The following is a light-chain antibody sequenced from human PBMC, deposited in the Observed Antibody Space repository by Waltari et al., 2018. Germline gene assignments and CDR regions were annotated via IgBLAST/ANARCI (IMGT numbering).Light chain of an antibody. J-gene: IGKJ4*01. CDR1: QGFSSN. CDR2: AAS. Sequence: IQLTQSPSSLSASVGDRVTITCRASQGFSSNLAWFQQRPGKAPTLLIYAASTLQSGVPSRFSVSGSGTDFTLTITSLQPEDFATYYCQQLYSYPLTFGGGTKVEIK. V-gene: IGKV1-9*01. CDR3: QQLYSYPLT.